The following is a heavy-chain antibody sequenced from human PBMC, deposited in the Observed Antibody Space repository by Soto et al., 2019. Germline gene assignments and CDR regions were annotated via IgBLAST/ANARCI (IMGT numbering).Heavy chain of an antibody. CDR3: ARGHSTYCSNRIRAVFYDQERDV. J-gene: IGHJ6*01. CDR2: INPKSGGT. Sequence: SVQVSCKASGYSFTDYHIHWVRQAPGQGPEWLGRINPKSGGTSTAQKFQGWVTMTTDTSISTASMELTRLTSDDTAIYYCARGHSTYCSNRIRAVFYDQERDVW. D-gene: IGHD2-8*01. V-gene: IGHV1-2*04. CDR1: GYSFTDYH.